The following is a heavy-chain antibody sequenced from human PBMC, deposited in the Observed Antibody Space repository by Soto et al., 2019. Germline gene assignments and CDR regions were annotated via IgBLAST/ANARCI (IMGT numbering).Heavy chain of an antibody. J-gene: IGHJ4*02. V-gene: IGHV1-69*13. CDR1: GGTFSSYA. CDR3: ASRKPVFYDSSGYYYYYFDY. CDR2: VIPIFGTA. D-gene: IGHD3-22*01. Sequence: ASVKVSCKASGGTFSSYAISWVRQAPGQGLEWMGGVIPIFGTANYAQKFQGRVTITADESTSTAYMELSSLRSEDTAVYYCASRKPVFYDSSGYYYYYFDYWGQGTLVTVSS.